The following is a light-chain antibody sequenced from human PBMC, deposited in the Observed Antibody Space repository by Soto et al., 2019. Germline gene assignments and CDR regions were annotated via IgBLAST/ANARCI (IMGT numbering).Light chain of an antibody. CDR2: GAS. CDR3: QQYGSSGT. V-gene: IGKV3-20*01. J-gene: IGKJ1*01. CDR1: QGVSSSY. Sequence: EIVLTESPGTLSVSPWGRATLWCRASQGVSSSYLAWYQQKPGQAPRLLIYGASNRATGIPDRFSGSGSGTDFTLTISRLEPEDFAVYYCQQYGSSGTFGQGTKWIS.